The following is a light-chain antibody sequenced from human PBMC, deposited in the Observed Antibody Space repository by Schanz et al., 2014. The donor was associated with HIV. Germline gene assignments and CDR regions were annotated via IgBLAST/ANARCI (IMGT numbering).Light chain of an antibody. J-gene: IGKJ2*01. Sequence: DIQMTQSPSTLSASVGDRLTITCRASQSASTWVAWYQHKPGKAPTLLIYGASSLRSGVPARFSGSGSGTDFTLTISSLQPEDFATYYCQQSSSTPYTFGQGTKVEIK. CDR3: QQSSSTPYT. CDR2: GAS. V-gene: IGKV1-39*01. CDR1: QSASTW.